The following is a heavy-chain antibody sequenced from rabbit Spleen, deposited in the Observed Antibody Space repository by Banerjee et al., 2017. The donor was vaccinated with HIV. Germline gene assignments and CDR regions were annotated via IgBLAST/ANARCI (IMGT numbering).Heavy chain of an antibody. D-gene: IGHD8-1*01. Sequence: QLKESGGGLVQPGGSLKLSCKASGFTLSSYYMNWVRQAPGKGLEWIGYIDPVFGITNYAAGWKGGFSTPRETPPTPVFLKMTSLTAADTATYFCARDGAGGSYFDLWGPGTLVTVS. CDR3: ARDGAGGSYFDL. CDR1: GFTLSSYY. V-gene: IGHV1S7*01. J-gene: IGHJ4*01. CDR2: IDPVFGIT.